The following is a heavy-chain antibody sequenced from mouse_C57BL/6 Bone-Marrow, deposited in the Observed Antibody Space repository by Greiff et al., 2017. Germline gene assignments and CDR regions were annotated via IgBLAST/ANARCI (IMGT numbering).Heavy chain of an antibody. CDR3: TRDNYGSIFYWDFDV. CDR1: GFTFSSYA. CDR2: ISSGGDYI. Sequence: EVMLVESGEGLVKPGGSLKLSCAASGFTFSSYAMSWVRQTPEKRLEWVAYISSGGDYIYYADTVKGRFTISRDNARNTLYLQRSSLKSEDTAMYYCTRDNYGSIFYWDFDVWGTGTTVTVSS. D-gene: IGHD1-1*01. J-gene: IGHJ1*03. V-gene: IGHV5-9-1*02.